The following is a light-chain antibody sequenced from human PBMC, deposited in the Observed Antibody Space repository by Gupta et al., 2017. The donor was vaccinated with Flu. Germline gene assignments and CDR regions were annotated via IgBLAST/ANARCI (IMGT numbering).Light chain of an antibody. Sequence: DIQMTQFPSTLSASVGDRVTITCRARQSISSLLAWYQQKPGKAPKILIDKTSSLKSGVPSRFSGSGSGTEFTLTINSLQPDDSANYYCQCQHTFGQGTKLEIK. V-gene: IGKV1-5*03. J-gene: IGKJ2*01. CDR2: KTS. CDR1: QSISSL. CDR3: QCQHT.